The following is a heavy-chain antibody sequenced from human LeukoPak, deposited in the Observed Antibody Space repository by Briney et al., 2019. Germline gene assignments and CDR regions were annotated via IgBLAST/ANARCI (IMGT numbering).Heavy chain of an antibody. CDR3: AREGGYYDSSGYYSFDY. Sequence: ASVKVSCKASGGTFSSYAISWVRQAPGQGLEWMGGIIPIFGTANYAQKFQGRVTIAADESTSTAYMELSSLRSENTAVYYCAREGGYYDSSGYYSFDYWGQGTLVTVSS. CDR1: GGTFSSYA. V-gene: IGHV1-69*13. CDR2: IIPIFGTA. D-gene: IGHD3-22*01. J-gene: IGHJ4*02.